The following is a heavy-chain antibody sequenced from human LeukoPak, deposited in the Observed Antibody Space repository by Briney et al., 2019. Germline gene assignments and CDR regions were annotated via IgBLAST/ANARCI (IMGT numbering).Heavy chain of an antibody. CDR2: IDYSSST. Sequence: SETLSFICTASCTSINNYYHSWIQQPPGKGLEWIGNIDYSSSTNYHPSLKSRVTISIDKSKNTISLQLNTLTAADTAVYYCARGAYSSSWYEVYWGQGTLVTVSS. CDR3: ARGAYSSSWYEVY. D-gene: IGHD6-13*01. V-gene: IGHV4-59*01. CDR1: CTSINNYY. J-gene: IGHJ4*02.